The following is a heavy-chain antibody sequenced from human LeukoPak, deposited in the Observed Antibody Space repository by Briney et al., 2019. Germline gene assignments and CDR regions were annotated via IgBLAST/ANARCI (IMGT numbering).Heavy chain of an antibody. CDR2: IYYSGST. D-gene: IGHD1-1*01. CDR3: ARLMGTGDPTAYYYYYGMDV. J-gene: IGHJ6*02. Sequence: SETLSLTCTVSGGSISSSSYYWVWIRQPPGKGLEWIGSIYYSGSTYYNPSLKSRVTISVDTSKNQFSLKLSSVTAAGTAVYYCARLMGTGDPTAYYYYYGMDVWGQGTTVTVSS. CDR1: GGSISSSSYY. V-gene: IGHV4-39*01.